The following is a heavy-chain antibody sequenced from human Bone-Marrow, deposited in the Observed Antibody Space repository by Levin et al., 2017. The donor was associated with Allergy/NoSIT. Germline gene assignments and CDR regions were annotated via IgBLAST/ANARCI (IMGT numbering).Heavy chain of an antibody. D-gene: IGHD1-26*01. CDR2: ISFDGSNK. J-gene: IGHJ4*02. CDR1: GFTFSSYT. V-gene: IGHV3-30-3*01. Sequence: PGGSLRLSCATSGFTFSSYTFHWVRQAPGKGLDWVTFISFDGSNKYYSDSVKGRFIISRDNSKNTLFLQLNSLRPEDTAVYYCARASVGADVDSDYFEYWGQGTLVTVSS. CDR3: ARASVGADVDSDYFEY.